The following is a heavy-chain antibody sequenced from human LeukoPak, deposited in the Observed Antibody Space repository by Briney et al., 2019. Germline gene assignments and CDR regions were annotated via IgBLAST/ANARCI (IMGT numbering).Heavy chain of an antibody. CDR1: GGTFSSYA. J-gene: IGHJ6*03. Sequence: SVKVSCKASGGTFSSYAISWVRQAPGQGLEWMGGIIPIFGTANYAQKFQGRVTITADESTSTAYMELSSLRSEDTAVYYCARDTRRLDDNYYYMDVWGKGTTVTISS. CDR3: ARDTRRLDDNYYYMDV. CDR2: IIPIFGTA. D-gene: IGHD2-2*01. V-gene: IGHV1-69*13.